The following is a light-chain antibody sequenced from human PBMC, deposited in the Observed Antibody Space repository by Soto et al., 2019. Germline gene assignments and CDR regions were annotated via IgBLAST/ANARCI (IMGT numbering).Light chain of an antibody. V-gene: IGKV3-11*01. J-gene: IGKJ1*01. CDR2: DAS. Sequence: EIVLTQSPATLSLSPVERATLSCLASQSVNRYLVWYQQKPGQAPRLLMYDASKRATGIPARFSGSGSGTDFTLTISSLEPEDFAVYYCQQRDIWPWTFGQGTKVDI. CDR1: QSVNRY. CDR3: QQRDIWPWT.